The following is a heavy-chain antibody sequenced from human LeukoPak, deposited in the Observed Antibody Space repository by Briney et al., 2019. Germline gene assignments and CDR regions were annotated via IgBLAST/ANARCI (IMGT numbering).Heavy chain of an antibody. V-gene: IGHV3-21*01. D-gene: IGHD6-13*01. CDR1: GFTFSSYS. Sequence: GGSLRLSCAASGFTFSSYSMNWVRQAPGKGLEWVSSISSSSSYIYYADSVKGRFTISRDNAKNSLYLQMNSLRAEDTAVYYCAGGAAAANDAFDIWAKGQWSPSLQ. J-gene: IGHJ3*02. CDR2: ISSSSSYI. CDR3: AGGAAAANDAFDI.